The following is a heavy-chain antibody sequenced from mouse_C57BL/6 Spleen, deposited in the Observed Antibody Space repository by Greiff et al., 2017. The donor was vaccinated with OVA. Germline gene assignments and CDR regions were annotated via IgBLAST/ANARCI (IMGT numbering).Heavy chain of an antibody. CDR3: AREEYFDY. CDR1: GYSITSGYY. J-gene: IGHJ2*01. Sequence: EVQVVESGPGLVKPSQSLSLTCSVTGYSITSGYYWNWIRQFPGNKLEWMGYISYDGSNNYNPSLKNRISITRDTSKNQFFLKLNSVTTEDTATYYCAREEYFDYWGQGTTLTVSS. V-gene: IGHV3-6*01. CDR2: ISYDGSN.